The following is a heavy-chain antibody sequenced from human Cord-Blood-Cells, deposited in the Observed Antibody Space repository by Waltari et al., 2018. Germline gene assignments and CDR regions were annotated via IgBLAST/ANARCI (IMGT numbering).Heavy chain of an antibody. CDR3: ARGGGDRAPYAFDI. CDR2: IKPIASP. Sequence: QVQLQQWGAGLLKPSETLSLTCAVYGGSLSGHYWSWIRQPPGKGLEWIGEIKPIASPSANPSLKSQVTISVDTAKNQFSRKLCSVAAADTAVYYCARGGGDRAPYAFDIWGQGTMVTVSS. V-gene: IGHV4-34*01. CDR1: GGSLSGHY. J-gene: IGHJ3*02. D-gene: IGHD2-21*01.